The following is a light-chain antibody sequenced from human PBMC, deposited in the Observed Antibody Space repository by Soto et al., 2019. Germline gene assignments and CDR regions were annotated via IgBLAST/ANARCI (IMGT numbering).Light chain of an antibody. J-gene: IGLJ1*01. CDR2: EVS. CDR3: CSSTGISTLQV. CDR1: TSDIGTYSY. Sequence: QSVLAQPASVSGSPGQSITISCTGTTSDIGTYSYVSWYQQHAGKAPKLIIYEVSHRPSGVSNRFSGSKSGSTASLTISGLQAEGEAHYYCCSSTGISTLQVFGPGTKVTVL. V-gene: IGLV2-14*01.